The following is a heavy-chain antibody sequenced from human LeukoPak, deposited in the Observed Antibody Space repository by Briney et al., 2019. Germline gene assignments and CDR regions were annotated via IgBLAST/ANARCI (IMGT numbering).Heavy chain of an antibody. Sequence: ASVKVSCKASGRTFSSYAISWVRQAPGQGLEWMGRIIPILGIANYAQKFQGRVTITADKSTSTAYMELSSLRSEDTAVYYCARGPEDTAMVTGYWGQGTLVTVSS. J-gene: IGHJ4*02. D-gene: IGHD5-18*01. CDR2: IIPILGIA. CDR1: GRTFSSYA. CDR3: ARGPEDTAMVTGY. V-gene: IGHV1-69*04.